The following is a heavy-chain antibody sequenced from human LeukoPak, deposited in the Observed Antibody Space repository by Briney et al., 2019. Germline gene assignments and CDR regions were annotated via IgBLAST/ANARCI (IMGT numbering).Heavy chain of an antibody. V-gene: IGHV4-61*02. CDR3: ARDLGYGEFDY. J-gene: IGHJ4*02. CDR1: GGSISSGSYY. Sequence: SETLSLTCTVSGGSISSGSYYWSWIRQPAGKGLEWIGRIYTSGSTNYNPSLKSRVTISVDTSKNQFSLKLSSVTAADTAVYYCARDLGYGEFDYWGQGTLVIVSS. D-gene: IGHD4-17*01. CDR2: IYTSGST.